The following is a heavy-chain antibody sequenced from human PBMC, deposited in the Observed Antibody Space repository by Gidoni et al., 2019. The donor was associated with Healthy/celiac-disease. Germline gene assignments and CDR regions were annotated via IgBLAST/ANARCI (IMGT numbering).Heavy chain of an antibody. Sequence: EVQLLQSGAEVKKPGESPRIACTGSGYSFTSYWISWVRQMPGKGLEWMGRIDPSDSYTNYSPSFQGHVTISADKSISTAYLQWSSLKASDTAMYYCARPRGYSYGLLSWGQGTLVTVSS. CDR2: IDPSDSYT. CDR3: ARPRGYSYGLLS. D-gene: IGHD5-18*01. J-gene: IGHJ4*02. V-gene: IGHV5-10-1*03. CDR1: GYSFTSYW.